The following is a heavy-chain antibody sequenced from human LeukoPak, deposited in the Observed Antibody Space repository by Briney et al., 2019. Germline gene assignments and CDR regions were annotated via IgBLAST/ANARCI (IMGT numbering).Heavy chain of an antibody. CDR3: ARDRRTYYYDSSGLADAFDI. V-gene: IGHV3-7*01. J-gene: IGHJ3*02. Sequence: GGSLRLSCAVSGFTFSTYWMSWVRQAPGKGLEWVANIKQDGSEKYYVDSVKGRFTISRDNAKNSLYLQMNSLRAEDTAVYYCARDRRTYYYDSSGLADAFDIWGQGTMVTVSS. CDR2: IKQDGSEK. CDR1: GFTFSTYW. D-gene: IGHD3-22*01.